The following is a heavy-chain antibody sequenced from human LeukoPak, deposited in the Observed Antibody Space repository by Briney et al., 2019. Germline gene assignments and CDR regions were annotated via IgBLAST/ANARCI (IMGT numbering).Heavy chain of an antibody. V-gene: IGHV1-8*01. CDR1: GYTFTSYD. Sequence: ASVKVSCKASGYTFTSYDINWVRQATGQGLEWMGWMNPNSGNTGYAQKFQGRVTMTRNTSISTAYMELSSLRSEDTAVYYCARGGLAYDFWSGYYMNYYYYYGMDVWGQGTTVTVSS. D-gene: IGHD3-3*01. CDR2: MNPNSGNT. J-gene: IGHJ6*02. CDR3: ARGGLAYDFWSGYYMNYYYYYGMDV.